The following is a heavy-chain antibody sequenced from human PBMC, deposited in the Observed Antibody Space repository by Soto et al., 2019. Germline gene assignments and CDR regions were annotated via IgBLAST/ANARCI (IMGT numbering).Heavy chain of an antibody. J-gene: IGHJ4*02. Sequence: EVQLVESGGGLVQPGRSLRLSCAASGFTFDDYAMHWVRRVPGKGLEWVSSISWNSNIIGYADSVKGRFTISRDNAKNSLYRQMNSLRPEDTALYYCAKGGRDVFCSGGRCYFDYWGQGTLVAVSS. D-gene: IGHD2-15*01. V-gene: IGHV3-9*01. CDR3: AKGGRDVFCSGGRCYFDY. CDR2: ISWNSNII. CDR1: GFTFDDYA.